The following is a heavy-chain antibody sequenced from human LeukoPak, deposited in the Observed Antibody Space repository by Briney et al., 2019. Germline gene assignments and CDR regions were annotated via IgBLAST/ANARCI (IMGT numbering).Heavy chain of an antibody. CDR2: ISYDGSKK. Sequence: GGSLRLSCAASGFTFSSYAMHWVRQAPGKGLEWVAVISYDGSKKYYADSVKGRFTISRDNSKNTLYLQMNSLRAEDTAVYYCARVGGQKTYYYDSSGNPSGYGMDVWGQGTTVTVSS. V-gene: IGHV3-30-3*01. D-gene: IGHD3-22*01. CDR1: GFTFSSYA. CDR3: ARVGGQKTYYYDSSGNPSGYGMDV. J-gene: IGHJ6*02.